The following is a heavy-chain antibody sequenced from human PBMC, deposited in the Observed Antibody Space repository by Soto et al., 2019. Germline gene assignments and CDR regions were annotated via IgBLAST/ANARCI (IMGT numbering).Heavy chain of an antibody. CDR3: EKENEYSYSYYSRDV. D-gene: IGHD2-15*01. J-gene: IGHJ6*03. CDR1: GFTFDDYA. CDR2: ISWNSGSI. Sequence: GGSLRLSCAASGFTFDDYAMHWVRQAPGKGLEWVSGISWNSGSIGYADSVKGRFTISRDNAKNSLYLQMNSLRAEDTALYYCEKENEYSYSYYSRDVWGKGTRVTV. V-gene: IGHV3-9*01.